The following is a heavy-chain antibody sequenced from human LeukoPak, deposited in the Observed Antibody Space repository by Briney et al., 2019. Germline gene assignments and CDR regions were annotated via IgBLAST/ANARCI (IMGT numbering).Heavy chain of an antibody. CDR3: ARSGGDFPGYYFDY. CDR1: GFTFSSYS. Sequence: GGSLRLSCAASGFTFSSYSMNWVRQAPGKGLEWVSSISSSSSYIYYADSVKGRFTISRDNAKNSLYLQMNSLRAEDTAVYYCARSGGDFPGYYFDYWGQGTLVTVSS. CDR2: ISSSSSYI. J-gene: IGHJ4*02. D-gene: IGHD2-21*02. V-gene: IGHV3-21*01.